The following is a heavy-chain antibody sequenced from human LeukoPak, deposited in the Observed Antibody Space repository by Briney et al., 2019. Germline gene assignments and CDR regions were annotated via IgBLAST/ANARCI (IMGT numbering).Heavy chain of an antibody. J-gene: IGHJ4*02. V-gene: IGHV3-30*18. CDR2: ISYDGNNK. CDR3: AKGFWEMSTIDY. Sequence: GRSLRLSCAASGFTFSTYGMHWVRQAPGRGLEWVAVISYDGNNKYYADSVKGRFTISRDNSKNTLYLQMNSLRAEDTAVYYCAKGFWEMSTIDYWGQGTLATVSS. D-gene: IGHD5-24*01. CDR1: GFTFSTYG.